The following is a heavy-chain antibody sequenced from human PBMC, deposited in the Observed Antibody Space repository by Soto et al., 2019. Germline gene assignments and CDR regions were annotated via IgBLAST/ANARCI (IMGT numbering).Heavy chain of an antibody. CDR3: ARGRGCSSTSCYAGYRWFDP. V-gene: IGHV4-34*01. Sequence: SETLSLTCAVYGGSFSGYYWSWIRQPPGKGLEWIGEINHSGSTNYNPSLKSRVTISVDTSKNQFSLKLSSVTAADTAVYYCARGRGCSSTSCYAGYRWFDPWGQGTLVTVSS. D-gene: IGHD2-2*01. CDR2: INHSGST. CDR1: GGSFSGYY. J-gene: IGHJ5*02.